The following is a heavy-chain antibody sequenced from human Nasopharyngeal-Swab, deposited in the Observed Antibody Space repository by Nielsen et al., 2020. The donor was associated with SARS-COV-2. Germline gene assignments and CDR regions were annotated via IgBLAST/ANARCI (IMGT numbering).Heavy chain of an antibody. Sequence: GESLKISCAASGFTFSDYYMSWIRQAPGKGLEWVSYISSSGSTIYYADSVKGRFTISRDNAKNSLYLQMNSLRAEDTAVYYCARDGKVDSSYDYWGQGTLVTVSS. CDR1: GFTFSDYY. CDR3: ARDGKVDSSYDY. V-gene: IGHV3-11*01. D-gene: IGHD6-13*01. CDR2: ISSSGSTI. J-gene: IGHJ4*02.